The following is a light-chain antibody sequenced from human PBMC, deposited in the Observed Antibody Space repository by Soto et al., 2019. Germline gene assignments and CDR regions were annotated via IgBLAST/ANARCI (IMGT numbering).Light chain of an antibody. Sequence: DIQMTQSPASVSASVGDTVTITCRASQDINSLLAWFQQKPGRAPKYLIQAASILQSGFPSRFAGSGSGTDFTLTINTLQPEDFATYYCLQVKSFPRTFGQGTKVDSK. CDR3: LQVKSFPRT. CDR2: AAS. V-gene: IGKV1-12*01. CDR1: QDINSL. J-gene: IGKJ1*01.